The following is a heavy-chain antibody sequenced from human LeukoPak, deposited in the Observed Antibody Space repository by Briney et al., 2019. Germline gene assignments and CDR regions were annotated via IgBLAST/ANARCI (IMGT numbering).Heavy chain of an antibody. CDR3: AHSSGWYPYYFDY. CDR1: GFTVSSNY. V-gene: IGHV3-53*01. D-gene: IGHD6-19*01. CDR2: IYSGGST. J-gene: IGHJ4*02. Sequence: RGSLRLSCAASGFTVSSNYMSWVRQAPGKGLEWVSVIYSGGSTYYADSVKGRFTISRDNSKNTLYLQMNSLRAEDTAVYYCAHSSGWYPYYFDYWGQGTLVTVSS.